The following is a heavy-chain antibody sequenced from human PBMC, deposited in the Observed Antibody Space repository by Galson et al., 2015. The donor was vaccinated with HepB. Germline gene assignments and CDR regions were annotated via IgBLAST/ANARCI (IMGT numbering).Heavy chain of an antibody. V-gene: IGHV3-15*01. CDR2: IKRQTDGGTA. CDR1: GFTFKSAW. Sequence: SLRLSCAASGFTFKSAWMSWVRQAPGMGLEWVGRIKRQTDGGTADYAAPVKGRFTISRDDSKTMVYLQMNSLKTEDTAVCYCTTANDNTGDDYWGHGTLVTVSS. CDR3: TTANDNTGDDY. D-gene: IGHD7-27*01. J-gene: IGHJ4*01.